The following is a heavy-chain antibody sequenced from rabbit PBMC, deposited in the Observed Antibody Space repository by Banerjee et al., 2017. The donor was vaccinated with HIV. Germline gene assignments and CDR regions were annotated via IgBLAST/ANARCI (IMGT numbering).Heavy chain of an antibody. CDR1: GFSLNSGYD. V-gene: IGHV1S40*01. CDR3: ARDTGSSFSSYGMDL. D-gene: IGHD8-1*01. J-gene: IGHJ6*01. CDR2: IYAGSSGST. Sequence: QSLEESGGGLVKPGASLTLTCKASGFSLNSGYDMCWVRQAPGKGLEWIASIYAGSSGSTNYANWAKGRFTISKTSSTTVTLQVTSLTAADTATYFCARDTGSSFSSYGMDLWGPGTLVTVS.